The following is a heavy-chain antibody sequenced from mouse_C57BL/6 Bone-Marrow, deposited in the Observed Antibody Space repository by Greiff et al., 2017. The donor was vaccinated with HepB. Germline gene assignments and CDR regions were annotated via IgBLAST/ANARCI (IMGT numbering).Heavy chain of an antibody. V-gene: IGHV1-81*01. J-gene: IGHJ4*01. CDR1: GYTFTSYG. D-gene: IGHD2-1*01. CDR2: IYPRSGNT. Sequence: QVHLQQSGAELARPGASVKLSCKASGYTFTSYGISWVKQRTGQGLEWIGEIYPRSGNTYYNEKFKGKATLTADKSSSTAYMELRSLTSEDSAVYFCAPLLWYPMDYWGQGTSVTVSS. CDR3: APLLWYPMDY.